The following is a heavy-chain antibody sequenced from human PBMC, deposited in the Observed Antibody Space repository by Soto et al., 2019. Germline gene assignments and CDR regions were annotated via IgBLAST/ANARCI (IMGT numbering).Heavy chain of an antibody. Sequence: SETLSLTCAVYGGSFSGYYWSWIRQPPGKGLEWIGEINHSGSTNYNPSLKSRVTISVDTSKNQFSLKLSSVTAADTAVYYCARIRFLEWSTGGKYYYYYMDVWGKGTTVTVSS. CDR3: ARIRFLEWSTGGKYYYYYMDV. CDR1: GGSFSGYY. D-gene: IGHD3-3*01. J-gene: IGHJ6*03. V-gene: IGHV4-34*01. CDR2: INHSGST.